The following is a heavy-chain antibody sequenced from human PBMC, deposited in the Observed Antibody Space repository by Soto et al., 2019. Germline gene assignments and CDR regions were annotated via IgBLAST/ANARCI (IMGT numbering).Heavy chain of an antibody. Sequence: QVQLQQSGPGLVKPSQTLSLTCAISGDSVSSNSAAWNWIRQSPSRGLEWLGRTYYRSKWYNDYAVSVKSRITINPDTSKNQFSLQLNSETPEDTAVHYCARGSIRMLYYGLEGRYYYYGMDVWGQGTTVTVSS. CDR3: ARGSIRMLYYGLEGRYYYYGMDV. CDR1: GDSVSSNSAA. J-gene: IGHJ6*02. D-gene: IGHD2-8*01. V-gene: IGHV6-1*01. CDR2: TYYRSKWYN.